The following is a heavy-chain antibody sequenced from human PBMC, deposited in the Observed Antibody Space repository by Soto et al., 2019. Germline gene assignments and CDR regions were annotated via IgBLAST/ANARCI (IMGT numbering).Heavy chain of an antibody. V-gene: IGHV4-34*01. CDR2: INHSGST. J-gene: IGHJ6*03. Sequence: SETLSLTCAVYGGSFSGYYWSWIRQPPGKGLEWIGEINHSGSTNYNPSLKSRVTISVDTSKNQFSLKLSSVTAADTAVYYCARVYYYYYSYMDVWGKGTTVTVSS. CDR3: ARVYYYYYSYMDV. CDR1: GGSFSGYY.